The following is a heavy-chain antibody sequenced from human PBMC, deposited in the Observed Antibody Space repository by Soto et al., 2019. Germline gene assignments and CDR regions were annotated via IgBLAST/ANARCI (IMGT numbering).Heavy chain of an antibody. V-gene: IGHV1-18*01. J-gene: IGHJ4*02. D-gene: IGHD1-26*01. CDR1: NYSFSSFG. CDR2: INPSNDNT. Sequence: ASVKVSCKASNYSFSSFGISWMRQAPGQGLEWMAWINPSNDNTNYAQGLQGRVTLTSDTSTSTAYMELRSLRSDDTAVYYCARDPFYSGSKLQVGYFDSWGQGTLVTVSS. CDR3: ARDPFYSGSKLQVGYFDS.